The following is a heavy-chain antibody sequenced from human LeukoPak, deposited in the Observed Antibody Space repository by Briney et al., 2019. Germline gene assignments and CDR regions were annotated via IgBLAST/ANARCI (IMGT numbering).Heavy chain of an antibody. CDR3: ARDYGDYGVDY. Sequence: SETLSLTCTVSGGSISSVSHYWSWIRQPAGKGLEWIGRIHKSGSTNYNPSLKSRVTISVDTSKNQLSLRLSSVTAADTAAYYCARDYGDYGVDYWGQGTLVTVSS. J-gene: IGHJ4*02. CDR2: IHKSGST. V-gene: IGHV4-61*02. CDR1: GGSISSVSHY. D-gene: IGHD4-17*01.